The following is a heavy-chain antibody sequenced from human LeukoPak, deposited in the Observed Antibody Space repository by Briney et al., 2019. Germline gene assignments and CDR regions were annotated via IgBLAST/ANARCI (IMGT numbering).Heavy chain of an antibody. CDR1: GASISSYY. Sequence: SETLSLTCTVSGASISSYYWSWIRQPPGKGLEWIGDIYYSGSTNSNPSLKSRVTILVDTSRNQFSLKLSSVTAADTAVYYCARVAYSSGYYYFDYWGQGTLVTVSS. V-gene: IGHV4-59*08. CDR3: ARVAYSSGYYYFDY. CDR2: IYYSGST. J-gene: IGHJ4*02. D-gene: IGHD3-22*01.